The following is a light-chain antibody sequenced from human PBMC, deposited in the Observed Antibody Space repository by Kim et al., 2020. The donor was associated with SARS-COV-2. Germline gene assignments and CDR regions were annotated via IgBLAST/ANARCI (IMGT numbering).Light chain of an antibody. CDR2: GKN. J-gene: IGLJ1*01. V-gene: IGLV3-19*01. CDR1: SLRTYY. Sequence: SSELTQDPAVSVALGQTVRITCQGDSLRTYYASWYQQRPGQAPLLVIYGKNNRPPGIPDRFSGSNSGNTASLTITGAQAEDEADYYCNSRDSSANIWLFGTRTKVTFL. CDR3: NSRDSSANIWL.